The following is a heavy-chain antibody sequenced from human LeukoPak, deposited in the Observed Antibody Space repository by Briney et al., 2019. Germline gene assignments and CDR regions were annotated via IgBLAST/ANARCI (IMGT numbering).Heavy chain of an antibody. D-gene: IGHD4-11*01. CDR3: VSTRFDY. J-gene: IGHJ4*02. Sequence: GGSLRLTCAASGFTFSSYGMHWVRQAPGKGLEWVAVISYDGSNKYYADSVKGRFTISRDNSKNTLYLQMNSLRAEDTAVYYCVSTRFDYWGQGTLVIVSS. V-gene: IGHV3-30*03. CDR1: GFTFSSYG. CDR2: ISYDGSNK.